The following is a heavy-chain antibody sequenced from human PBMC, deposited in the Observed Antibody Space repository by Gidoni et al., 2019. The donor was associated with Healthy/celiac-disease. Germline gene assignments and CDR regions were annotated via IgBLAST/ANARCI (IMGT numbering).Heavy chain of an antibody. D-gene: IGHD4-4*01. V-gene: IGHV4-31*03. Sequence: QVQLQESGPGLVKPAQTLSLTCTVSGGSISSGGYYWSWLRQHPGKGLEWIGYIYYSGSTYYNPSLKSRVTISVDTSKNQFSLKLSSVTAADTAVYYCARVTTVTTPDAFDIWGQGTMVTVSS. CDR2: IYYSGST. CDR1: GGSISSGGYY. J-gene: IGHJ3*02. CDR3: ARVTTVTTPDAFDI.